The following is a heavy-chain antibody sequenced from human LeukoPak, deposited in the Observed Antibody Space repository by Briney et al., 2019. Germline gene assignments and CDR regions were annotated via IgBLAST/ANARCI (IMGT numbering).Heavy chain of an antibody. CDR3: ARIDGDLLDS. CDR1: GGSFSTYY. V-gene: IGHV4-59*08. J-gene: IGHJ4*02. CDR2: VYYTGST. D-gene: IGHD4-17*01. Sequence: PSETLSLTCSVSGGSFSTYYWTWIRQPPGKGLEYIGYVYYTGSTNYNPSLQSRVAISIDTSKNQFFLKLRSVTAADTAVYFCARIDGDLLDSWGQGTLVAVSS.